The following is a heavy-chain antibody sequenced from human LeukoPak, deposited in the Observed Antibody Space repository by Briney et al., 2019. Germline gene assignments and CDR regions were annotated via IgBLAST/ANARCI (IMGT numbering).Heavy chain of an antibody. V-gene: IGHV3-23*01. CDR1: GFTFSSYA. Sequence: GGSLRLSCTASGFTFSSYAMSWVRQAPGKGLEWVSDISSSAGITSYADSVRGRFTISRDNSKNTLYLQMNSLRAEDTAVYYCAKEAMVRGVIINSFYYFDYWGQETLVTVSS. CDR3: AKEAMVRGVIINSFYYFDY. D-gene: IGHD3-10*01. CDR2: ISSSAGIT. J-gene: IGHJ4*02.